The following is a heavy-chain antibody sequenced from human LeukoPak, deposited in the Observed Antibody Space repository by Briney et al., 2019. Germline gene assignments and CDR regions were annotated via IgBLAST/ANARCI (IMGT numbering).Heavy chain of an antibody. CDR2: IIPIFGTA. CDR1: GGTFSSYA. Sequence: GASVKVSCKASGGTFSSYAISWVRQAPGQGLEWMGGIIPIFGTANYAQKFQGRVTITADKSTSTAYMELSSLRSEDTAVYYCARVEVFTPYYYYMGVWGKGTTVTVSS. CDR3: ARVEVFTPYYYYMGV. D-gene: IGHD2-15*01. V-gene: IGHV1-69*06. J-gene: IGHJ6*03.